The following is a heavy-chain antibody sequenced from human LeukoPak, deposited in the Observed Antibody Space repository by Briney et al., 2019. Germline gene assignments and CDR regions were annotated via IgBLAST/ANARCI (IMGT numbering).Heavy chain of an antibody. D-gene: IGHD2-21*02. CDR3: ARGDCGGDCYSDH. V-gene: IGHV4-59*08. Sequence: PSETLSLTCTVSGGSISDYYWSWIRQPPGKALEWIGYVYYSGNTRYNPSLRSRVTISVDTSKNEFSLKLNSVTAADTAVYYCARGDCGGDCYSDHWGQGILVTVSS. CDR1: GGSISDYY. CDR2: VYYSGNT. J-gene: IGHJ4*02.